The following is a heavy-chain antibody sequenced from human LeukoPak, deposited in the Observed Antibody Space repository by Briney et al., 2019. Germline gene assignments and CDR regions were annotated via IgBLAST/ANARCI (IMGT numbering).Heavy chain of an antibody. Sequence: SETLSLTCTVSGGSISSYYLSWIRQPPGKGLVWIGYIYYSGSTNYNPSLKSRVTISVDTSKNQFSLKLSSVPAADTAVYYCARHPRVARGIFVYWGQGTLVTVSS. CDR1: GGSISSYY. CDR2: IYYSGST. J-gene: IGHJ4*02. V-gene: IGHV4-59*08. D-gene: IGHD3-3*01. CDR3: ARHPRVARGIFVY.